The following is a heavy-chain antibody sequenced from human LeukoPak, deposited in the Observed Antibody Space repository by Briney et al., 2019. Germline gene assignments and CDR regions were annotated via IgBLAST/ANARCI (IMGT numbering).Heavy chain of an antibody. CDR3: ARESTRGRGFLGPYGDCDY. Sequence: ASVKVSCKASGYTFTSYGISWVRQAPGQGLEWMGWISAYNGNTNYAQKLQGRVTMTTDTSTSTAYMELRSLRSDDTAVYYCARESTRGRGFLGPYGDCDYWGQGTLVTVSS. CDR1: GYTFTSYG. V-gene: IGHV1-18*01. J-gene: IGHJ4*02. CDR2: ISAYNGNT. D-gene: IGHD4-17*01.